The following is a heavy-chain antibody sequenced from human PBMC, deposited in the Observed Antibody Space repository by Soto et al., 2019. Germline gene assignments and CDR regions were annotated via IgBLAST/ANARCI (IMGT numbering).Heavy chain of an antibody. J-gene: IGHJ4*02. CDR2: IYSGGST. V-gene: IGHV3-66*01. D-gene: IGHD6-25*01. Sequence: EVQLVESGGALVQPGGSLRLSCAASGLTVSSNYMSWVRQAPGKGLEWVSVIYSGGSTYYADSVKGRFTISRDNSKNTLYLHMNSLRAEDTAVYYCARDAYTSGSRPITWGQGTLVTVSS. CDR3: ARDAYTSGSRPIT. CDR1: GLTVSSNY.